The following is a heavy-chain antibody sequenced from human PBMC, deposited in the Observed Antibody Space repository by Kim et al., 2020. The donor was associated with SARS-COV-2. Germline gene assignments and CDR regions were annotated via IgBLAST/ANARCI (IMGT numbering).Heavy chain of an antibody. CDR3: ARDLNYYYGMDV. V-gene: IGHV3-30*01. Sequence: YADSRKRRLTIIRDNAKNTLDLQMNSLSAEDTAVYYCARDLNYYYGMDVWGQGTTVTVSS. J-gene: IGHJ6*02.